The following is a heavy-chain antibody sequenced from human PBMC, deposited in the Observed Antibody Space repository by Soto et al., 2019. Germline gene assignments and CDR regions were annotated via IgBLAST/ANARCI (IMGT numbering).Heavy chain of an antibody. J-gene: IGHJ4*02. CDR1: GGSISSGGYY. D-gene: IGHD6-13*01. CDR3: ARDRIIAAAGTKKRTGYYFDY. CDR2: IYYSGST. V-gene: IGHV4-31*03. Sequence: PPETLSLTCTVSGGSISSGGYYWSWIRQHPGKGLEWIGYIYYSGSTYYNPSLKSRVTISVDTSKNQFSLKLSSVTAADTAVYYCARDRIIAAAGTKKRTGYYFDYWGQGTLVTVSS.